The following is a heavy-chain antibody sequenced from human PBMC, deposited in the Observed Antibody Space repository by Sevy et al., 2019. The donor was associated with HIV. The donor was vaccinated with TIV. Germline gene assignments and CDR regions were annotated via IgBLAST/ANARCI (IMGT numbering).Heavy chain of an antibody. D-gene: IGHD6-25*01. V-gene: IGHV3-21*01. CDR1: GFTFSSYS. J-gene: IGHJ3*02. Sequence: GGSLGLSCAASGFTFSSYSMNWVRQAPGKGLEWVSSISPDSGYIYYADSVKGRFTISRDNAKNSLYLQMNSLRAEDTAVYYCARGDSSGAAFDIWGQGTMVTVSS. CDR3: ARGDSSGAAFDI. CDR2: ISPDSGYI.